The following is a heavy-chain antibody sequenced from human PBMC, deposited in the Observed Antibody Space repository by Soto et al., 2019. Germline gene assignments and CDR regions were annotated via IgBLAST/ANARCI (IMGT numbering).Heavy chain of an antibody. CDR2: IYPGDSDT. Sequence: RGESLKISCKGSGYSFTSYWIGWVRQMPGKGLEWMGIIYPGDSDTRYSPPFQGQVTISADKSINTAYLQWSSLKASDTAIYYCARRSDYYYYFDLWGQGTLVTVSS. V-gene: IGHV5-51*01. J-gene: IGHJ4*02. CDR1: GYSFTSYW. CDR3: ARRSDYYYYFDL. D-gene: IGHD3-22*01.